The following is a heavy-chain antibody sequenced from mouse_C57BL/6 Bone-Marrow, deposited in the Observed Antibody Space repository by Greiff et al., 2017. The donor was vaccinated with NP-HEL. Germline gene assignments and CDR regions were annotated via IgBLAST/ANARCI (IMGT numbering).Heavy chain of an antibody. J-gene: IGHJ4*01. CDR1: GYTFTNYW. D-gene: IGHD2-4*01. CDR2: IYPGGGYT. CDR3: ARCDYLRYAMDY. V-gene: IGHV1-63*01. Sequence: VQLQQSGAELVRPGTSVKMSCKASGYTFTNYWIGWAKQRPGHGLEWIGGIYPGGGYTNYNEKFKGKDTLTAAKSSSTAYMPFSSLTSEDSAIYYCARCDYLRYAMDYWGDGTSVTVSS.